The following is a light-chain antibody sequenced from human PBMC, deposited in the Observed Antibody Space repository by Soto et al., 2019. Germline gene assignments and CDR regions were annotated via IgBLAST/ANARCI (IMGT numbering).Light chain of an antibody. J-gene: IGKJ5*01. CDR3: QQRSNWPIT. CDR1: QSLSKNY. V-gene: IGKV3D-20*02. Sequence: EIVLTQSPATLSLSPGERATLSCRASQSLSKNYLAWYQQKPGQAPRLLIYGVSSRAAGIPDRFGGSGSGTVFTLTISSLEPEDFAVYYCQQRSNWPITFGQGTRLEIK. CDR2: GVS.